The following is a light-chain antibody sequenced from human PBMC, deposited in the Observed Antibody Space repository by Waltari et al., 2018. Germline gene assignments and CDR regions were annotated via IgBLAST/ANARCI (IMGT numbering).Light chain of an antibody. CDR2: DAS. CDR3: QKYGTRPAT. J-gene: IGKJ1*01. Sequence: EIVLPQSPGTLSLSPGERATLSCRASESIGRTLAWYQQKPGQPPRLLVYDASSRATGIPGRFSGSGSGTDFSLTISRLEPEDFAVYYCQKYGTRPATFGQGTKVEIK. V-gene: IGKV3-20*01. CDR1: ESIGRT.